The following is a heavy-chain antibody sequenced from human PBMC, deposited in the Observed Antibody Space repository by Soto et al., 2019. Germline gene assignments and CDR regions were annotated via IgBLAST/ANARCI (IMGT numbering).Heavy chain of an antibody. CDR1: GFNVSSNY. V-gene: IGHV3-66*01. CDR2: IYSGGST. D-gene: IGHD3-10*01. CDR3: ARGATYGSGSHIDY. Sequence: GGSLRLSCAASGFNVSSNYMSWVRQAPGKGLEWVPVIYSGGSTYYADSVKGRFTISRDNSKNTLYLQMNSLRAEDTAVYYCARGATYGSGSHIDYWGQGTLVTVSS. J-gene: IGHJ4*02.